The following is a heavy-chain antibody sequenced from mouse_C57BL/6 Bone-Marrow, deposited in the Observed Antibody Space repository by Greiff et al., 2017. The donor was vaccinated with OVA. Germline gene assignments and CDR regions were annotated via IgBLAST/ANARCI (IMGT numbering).Heavy chain of an antibody. CDR2: IYPSSGNT. CDR1: GYTFTSYG. D-gene: IGHD2-2*01. Sequence: QVQLQQSGAELVRPGASVKLSCKASGYTFTSYGISWVRQRPGQGLEWIGEIYPSSGNTYYTETFKGRSTLSADKSSNTAYMLLHRLTAEDAAVDICARREGYGVDGGQGTTLTVSS. J-gene: IGHJ2*01. V-gene: IGHV1-81*01. CDR3: ARREGYGVD.